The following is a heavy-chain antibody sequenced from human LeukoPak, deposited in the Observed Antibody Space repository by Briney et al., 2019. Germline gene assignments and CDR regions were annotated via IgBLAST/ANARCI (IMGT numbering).Heavy chain of an antibody. Sequence: TSETLSLTCAVSDDSFSSHYWTWIRQPPGKGLEWIGYISYIGSTDYNPSLKSRVTISIDTSKNQFSLKLSSVTAADTAVYYCARDLVTVTKGFDIWGQGTMVSVSS. V-gene: IGHV4-59*11. J-gene: IGHJ3*02. CDR3: ARDLVTVTKGFDI. CDR2: ISYIGST. D-gene: IGHD4-17*01. CDR1: DDSFSSHY.